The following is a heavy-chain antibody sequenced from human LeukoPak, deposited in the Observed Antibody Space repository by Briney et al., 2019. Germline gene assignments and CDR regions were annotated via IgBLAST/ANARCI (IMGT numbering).Heavy chain of an antibody. Sequence: PGGSLRLSCAAPGFTFSSYAMSWVRQAPGKGLEWVAFIRFDGSNKYCADSVKGRFTISRDNSKNTLYLQMNSLRAEDTAVYYCAKDRITYSSSGYFDYWGQGTLVTVSS. CDR3: AKDRITYSSSGYFDY. CDR1: GFTFSSYA. CDR2: IRFDGSNK. D-gene: IGHD6-6*01. J-gene: IGHJ4*02. V-gene: IGHV3-30*02.